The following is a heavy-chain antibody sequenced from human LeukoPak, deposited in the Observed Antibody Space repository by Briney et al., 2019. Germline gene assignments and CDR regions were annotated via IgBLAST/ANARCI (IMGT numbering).Heavy chain of an antibody. J-gene: IGHJ6*04. CDR3: AREEVVPAAMGYYYYYGMDV. Sequence: SETLSLTCTVSGGSISSGGYYSRWIRHHPGKGLEWIAYIYYSGRTSYNPSFKSRFTISVDTSKIQFSLKLSSVTAADTAVYYCAREEVVPAAMGYYYYYGMDVWGKGTTATVSS. CDR2: IYYSGRT. CDR1: GGSISSGGYY. D-gene: IGHD2-2*01. V-gene: IGHV4-31*03.